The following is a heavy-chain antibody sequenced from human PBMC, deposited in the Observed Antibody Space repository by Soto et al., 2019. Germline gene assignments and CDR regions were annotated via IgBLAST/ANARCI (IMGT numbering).Heavy chain of an antibody. CDR2: INPSDGTT. CDR1: GYTITTYF. CDR3: GSGSPSFPHTRNEKNWFDP. J-gene: IGHJ5*02. Sequence: ASVKVSCKASGYTITTYFMQWVRQAPGQGLEWVGIINPSDGTTSYAQKFQGRVTMTRDTSTNTVYMDLSSLRSEDTAVYYYGSGSPSFPHTRNEKNWFDPWGQGTLVTVSS. V-gene: IGHV1-46*01. D-gene: IGHD3-10*01.